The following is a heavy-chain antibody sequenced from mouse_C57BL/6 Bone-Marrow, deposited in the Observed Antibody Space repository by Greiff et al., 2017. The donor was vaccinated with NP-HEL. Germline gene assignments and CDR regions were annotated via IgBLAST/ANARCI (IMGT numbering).Heavy chain of an antibody. CDR3: TPRVAWGY. J-gene: IGHJ2*01. D-gene: IGHD1-1*02. CDR1: GFNITDDY. CDR2: IDPANGDT. V-gene: IGHV14-4*01. Sequence: EVQLQQSGAELVRPGASVKLSCTASGFNITDDYMHWVKQRPEQGLEWIGWIDPANGDTHYAPKFQGKATITADPSSTTAYLQLSSLTGEGAAVCCCTPRVAWGYGGQGTTRTVS.